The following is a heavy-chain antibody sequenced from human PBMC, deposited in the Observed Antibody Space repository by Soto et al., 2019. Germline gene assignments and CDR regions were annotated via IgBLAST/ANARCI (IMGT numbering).Heavy chain of an antibody. CDR3: AREGGWGAFDI. Sequence: SETLSLTRTVSGGSVSSGSYYWSWIRQPPGKGLEWIGYIYYSGSTNYNPSLKSRVTISVDTSKNQFSLKLSSVTAADTAVYYCAREGGWGAFDIWGQGTMVTVSS. V-gene: IGHV4-61*01. D-gene: IGHD3-16*01. CDR1: GGSVSSGSYY. J-gene: IGHJ3*02. CDR2: IYYSGST.